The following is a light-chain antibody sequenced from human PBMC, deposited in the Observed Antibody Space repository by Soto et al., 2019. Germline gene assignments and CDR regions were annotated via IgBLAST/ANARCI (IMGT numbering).Light chain of an antibody. J-gene: IGKJ3*01. CDR1: QSVNSNY. V-gene: IGKV3-20*01. CDR2: DTS. Sequence: EIVLMQSPGTLSLSPGEGATLSCRASQSVNSNYLAWYQQKPGQAPTVLIFDTSRRATGVPDRFSGSGSGTDFTLPISRLEPEDFAVYYCQQYGSSKFTVGTGTKVNI. CDR3: QQYGSSKFT.